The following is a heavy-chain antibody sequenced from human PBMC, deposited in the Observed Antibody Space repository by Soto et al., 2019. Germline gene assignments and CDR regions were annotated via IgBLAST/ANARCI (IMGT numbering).Heavy chain of an antibody. J-gene: IGHJ6*03. CDR3: ARDGSEGSGEIGYYYYMDV. Sequence: EVQLVESGGGLVKPGGSLRLSCAASGFTFSSYSLNWARQAPGKGLEWVSSITSSGASIYYADSVKGRFTISRDNAKNSLYLQMNSLRAEDTAVYYCARDGSEGSGEIGYYYYMDVWGKGTTATVSS. D-gene: IGHD2-15*01. CDR2: ITSSGASI. V-gene: IGHV3-21*01. CDR1: GFTFSSYS.